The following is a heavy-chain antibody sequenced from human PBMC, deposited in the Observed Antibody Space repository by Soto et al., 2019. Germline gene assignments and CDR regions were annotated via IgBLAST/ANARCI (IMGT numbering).Heavy chain of an antibody. CDR1: GFSFNRHW. Sequence: PGGSLRLSCAASGFSFNRHWMSWVRQAPGKGLEWVASIKQDGSENYYVDSVKGRFTISRDNAENSLSLQMNSLRAEDTAVYYCARDPYYYDSHYYYGVDVWGQGTTVNVSS. D-gene: IGHD3-22*01. V-gene: IGHV3-7*01. J-gene: IGHJ6*02. CDR2: IKQDGSEN. CDR3: ARDPYYYDSHYYYGVDV.